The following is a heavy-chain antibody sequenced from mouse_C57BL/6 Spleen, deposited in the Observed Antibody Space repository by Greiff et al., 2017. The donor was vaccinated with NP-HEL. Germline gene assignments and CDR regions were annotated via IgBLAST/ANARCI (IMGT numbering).Heavy chain of an antibody. J-gene: IGHJ2*01. CDR3: ARLGGEGGFDY. CDR2: IDPYDSET. Sequence: QVQLQQPGAELVRPGSSVKLSCKASGYTFTSYWMHWVKQRPIQGLEWIGNIDPYDSETHYNQKFKDKATLTVDKSSSTAYMQLSSLTSEDSAVYFYARLGGEGGFDYWGQGTTLTVSS. V-gene: IGHV1-52*01. CDR1: GYTFTSYW.